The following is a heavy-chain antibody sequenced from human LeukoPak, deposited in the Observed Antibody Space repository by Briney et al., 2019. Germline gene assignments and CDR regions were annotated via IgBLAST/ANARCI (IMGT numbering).Heavy chain of an antibody. V-gene: IGHV3-30-3*01. CDR2: ISYDGSNK. J-gene: IGHJ3*02. CDR1: GFTFSSYA. D-gene: IGHD6-19*01. CDR3: ATDSRGLGAFDI. Sequence: GRSLRLSCAASGFTFSSYAMHWVRQAPGKGLEWVAVISYDGSNKYYADSVKGRFTISRDNSKNTLYLQMNSLRAEDTAVYYCATDSRGLGAFDIWGQGTMVTVSS.